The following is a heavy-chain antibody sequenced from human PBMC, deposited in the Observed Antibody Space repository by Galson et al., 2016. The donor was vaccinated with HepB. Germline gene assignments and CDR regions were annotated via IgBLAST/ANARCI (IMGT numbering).Heavy chain of an antibody. D-gene: IGHD5/OR15-5a*01. CDR3: ARAHWGNSVIYYFDY. V-gene: IGHV1-69*13. J-gene: IGHJ4*02. CDR1: GGTFTTYP. Sequence: SVKVSCKASGGTFTTYPISWVRQAPGQGLEWMGGIIPLFGTSNYAQKFQGRVTITADASTSTAYMELSSLRSEDTAVYYCARAHWGNSVIYYFDYWGQGTLVTVSS. CDR2: IIPLFGTS.